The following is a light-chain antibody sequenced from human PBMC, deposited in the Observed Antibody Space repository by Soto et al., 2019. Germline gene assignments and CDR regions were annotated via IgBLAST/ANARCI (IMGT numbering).Light chain of an antibody. CDR1: QSVSSSY. CDR3: QQYGSSPLT. J-gene: IGKJ4*01. Sequence: IVLTQSPGTLSLSPGERATLSCRASQSVSSSYLACYQQKPGQAPRLLIYGAASRATGIPDRFSGSGSGTDFTLTISRLEPEDVAVYYCQQYGSSPLTFGGGTKVDIK. V-gene: IGKV3-20*01. CDR2: GAA.